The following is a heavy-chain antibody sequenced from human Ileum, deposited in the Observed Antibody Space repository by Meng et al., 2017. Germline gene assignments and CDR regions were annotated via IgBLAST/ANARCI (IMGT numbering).Heavy chain of an antibody. Sequence: SETLSLTCSVSGGSVHSYYWSWIRQSPGKGLEWIGYISFAGNTNYNPSLSRRVTISLDKSETQFFLNLTSVTAADTGVYYCARGLREKWLSSAFPALDLWGQGTMVTVSS. CDR1: GGSVHSYY. CDR2: ISFAGNT. V-gene: IGHV4-59*02. CDR3: ARGLREKWLSSAFPALDL. D-gene: IGHD5/OR15-5a*01. J-gene: IGHJ3*01.